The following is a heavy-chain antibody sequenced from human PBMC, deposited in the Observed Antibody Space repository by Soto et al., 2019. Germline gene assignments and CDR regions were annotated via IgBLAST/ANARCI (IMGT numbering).Heavy chain of an antibody. D-gene: IGHD1-26*01. V-gene: IGHV1-18*01. CDR1: RYTFTSHG. CDR3: ARLLTEGATFREDAFDL. J-gene: IGHJ3*01. Sequence: QVQLVQSGGDVKTPGASVKVSCTSFRYTFTSHGIAWVRQAPGQGLEWMGWISTFNGKTDYAQKFQGRVTMTADTLTSTVHKELRSLRSDDTAVYYCARLLTEGATFREDAFDLSGQRTKVTVSS. CDR2: ISTFNGKT.